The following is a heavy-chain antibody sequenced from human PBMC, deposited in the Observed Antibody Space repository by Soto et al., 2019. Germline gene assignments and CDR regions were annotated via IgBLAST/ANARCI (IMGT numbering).Heavy chain of an antibody. J-gene: IGHJ4*02. D-gene: IGHD6-13*01. CDR2: ISGSGSST. Sequence: PGGSLRLSCAASGFTFSSYAMSWVRQAPGKGLEWVSAISGSGSSTYYADSVKGRFTISRDNSKNTMYLQMNNLRAEDTGVYYCAKGLINGRWYAADWGQGTLVTVSS. CDR3: AKGLINGRWYAAD. V-gene: IGHV3-23*01. CDR1: GFTFSSYA.